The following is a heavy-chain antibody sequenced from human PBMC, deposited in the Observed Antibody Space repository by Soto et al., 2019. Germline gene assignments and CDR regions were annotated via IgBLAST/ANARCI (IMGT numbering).Heavy chain of an antibody. J-gene: IGHJ3*02. CDR3: ARGRDYGDLDDAFDI. CDR1: GYTFTSYC. V-gene: IGHV1-18*01. CDR2: ISAYNGNT. D-gene: IGHD4-17*01. Sequence: GASVKVSCKASGYTFTSYCISWVRQAPGQGLEWMGWISAYNGNTNYAQKLQGRVTMTTDTSTSTAYMELRSLRSDDTAVYYCARGRDYGDLDDAFDIWGQGTMVTVSS.